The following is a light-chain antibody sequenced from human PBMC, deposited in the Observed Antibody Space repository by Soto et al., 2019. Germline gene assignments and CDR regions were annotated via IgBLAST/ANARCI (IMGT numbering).Light chain of an antibody. CDR1: RSVSSW. CDR2: KAS. V-gene: IGKV1-5*03. Sequence: DIQLTQSPSTLSASVRDRVTITCRAGRSVSSWLAWYQQKPGKAPKLLIYKASTLESGVPSRFSGSGSGTEFTLTISSLQPDDFATYYCQQYGNYWTFGQGTTVEI. CDR3: QQYGNYWT. J-gene: IGKJ1*01.